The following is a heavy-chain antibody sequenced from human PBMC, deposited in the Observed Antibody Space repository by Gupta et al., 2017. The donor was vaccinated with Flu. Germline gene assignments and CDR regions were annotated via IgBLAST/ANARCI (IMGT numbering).Heavy chain of an antibody. CDR1: GFKFSSYA. J-gene: IGHJ4*02. D-gene: IGHD1-7*01. V-gene: IGHV3-23*01. CDR3: ATQTSITGTVDY. CDR2: ISVGDSTT. Sequence: EVQLLESGGDLVQPGGSLRLSCAASGFKFSSYAMTWVRQAPGKGLEWVAAISVGDSTTYYADSVKGRFTISRDNSKNTLYLQMNSLRAEDTALYYCATQTSITGTVDYWGQGTLVTVSS.